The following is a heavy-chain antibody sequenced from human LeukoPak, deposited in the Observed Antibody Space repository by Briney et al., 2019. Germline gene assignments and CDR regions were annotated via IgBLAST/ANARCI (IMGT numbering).Heavy chain of an antibody. Sequence: QPGRSLRLSCAASGFTFSSYGMHWVRQAPGKGLEWVAVISYDGSNKYYADSVKGRFTISRDNSKNTLYLQMNSLRAEDTAVYYCAKDVWELLERGGFDYWGQGTLVTVSS. CDR1: GFTFSSYG. CDR3: AKDVWELLERGGFDY. CDR2: ISYDGSNK. V-gene: IGHV3-30*18. D-gene: IGHD1-26*01. J-gene: IGHJ4*02.